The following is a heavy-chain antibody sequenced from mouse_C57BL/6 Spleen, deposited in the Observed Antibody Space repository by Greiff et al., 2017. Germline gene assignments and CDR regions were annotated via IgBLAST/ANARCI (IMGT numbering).Heavy chain of an antibody. CDR1: GFSLTSYG. V-gene: IGHV2-5*01. CDR2: IWRGGST. CDR3: AKNAHLPGAMDY. J-gene: IGHJ4*01. Sequence: QVQLQQSGPGLVQPSQSLSITCTVSGFSLTSYGVHWFRQSPGKGLAWLGVIWRGGSTDYNAAFMSRLSITKDNSKSQVFFKMNSLQADDTAIYYCAKNAHLPGAMDYWGQGTSVTVSS.